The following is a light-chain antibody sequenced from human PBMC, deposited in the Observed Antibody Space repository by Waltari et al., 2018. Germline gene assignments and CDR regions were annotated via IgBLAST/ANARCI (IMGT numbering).Light chain of an antibody. V-gene: IGLV4-69*01. CDR1: SWHSNNI. CDR2: VNSDGSH. J-gene: IGLJ3*02. Sequence: QLVLTQSPSASASLGASVKLTCTLSSWHSNNIIPSLPQQPEKGPRYLMKVNSDGSHSKGDEIPDRFSGSSSGAERYLTISSLQSEDEADYYCQSGGHGTWVFGGGTKLTVL. CDR3: QSGGHGTWV.